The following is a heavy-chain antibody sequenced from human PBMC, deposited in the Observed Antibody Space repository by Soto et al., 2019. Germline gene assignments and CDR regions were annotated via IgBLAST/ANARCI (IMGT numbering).Heavy chain of an antibody. V-gene: IGHV4-31*03. CDR3: ASTGIAAAGTILYYYYGMDV. CDR1: GGSISSGGYY. Sequence: QVQLQESGPGLVKPSQTLSLTCTVSGGSISSGGYYWSWIRQHPGKGLEWIGYIYYSGSTYYNPSLKSRVTISVDTSKNQFSLKLSSVTAADTAVYYCASTGIAAAGTILYYYYGMDVWGQGTTVTVSS. D-gene: IGHD6-13*01. CDR2: IYYSGST. J-gene: IGHJ6*02.